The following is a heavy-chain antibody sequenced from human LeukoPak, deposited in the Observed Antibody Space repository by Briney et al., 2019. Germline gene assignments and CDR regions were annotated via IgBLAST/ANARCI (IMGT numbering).Heavy chain of an antibody. J-gene: IGHJ6*03. CDR3: ARVGAHYCMDI. V-gene: IGHV1-18*01. CDR2: IGAYNGDT. CDR1: GYTFTSYG. Sequence: ASVKVSCKASGYTFTSYGTSWVRQAPGQGLEWMGWIGAYNGDTNYAQKLQGRVTMTTDTSTSTAYMELRSLRSEDTAVYFCARVGAHYCMDIWGKGTTVTVSS.